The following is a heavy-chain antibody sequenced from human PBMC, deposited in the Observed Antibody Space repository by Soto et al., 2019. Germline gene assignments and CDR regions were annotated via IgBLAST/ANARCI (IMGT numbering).Heavy chain of an antibody. CDR1: GGSFIGYS. J-gene: IGHJ6*02. CDR2: ITHIGNT. V-gene: IGHV4-34*01. CDR3: ARTGGMDV. Sequence: QVRLQQWGAGLLKPSETLSLTCAVYGGSFIGYSWSWLRQPPGKGPEWIGEITHIGNTKYNPSLESRVTISVDTSKNQFSLKLNSVSAADTAVYYCARTGGMDVWSQGATVTVSS.